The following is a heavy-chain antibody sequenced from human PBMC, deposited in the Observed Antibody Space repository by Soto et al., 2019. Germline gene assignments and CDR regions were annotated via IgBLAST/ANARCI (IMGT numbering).Heavy chain of an antibody. J-gene: IGHJ4*02. CDR1: GGSISSGGYS. D-gene: IGHD5-18*01. V-gene: IGHV4-30-2*01. Sequence: SETLSLTCAVSGGSISSGGYSWSWIRQPPGKGLEWIGYIYHSGSTYYNPSLKSRVTISVDRSKNQFSLKLSSVTAADTAVYYCARELDTAFDYWGQRTLVTASS. CDR2: IYHSGST. CDR3: ARELDTAFDY.